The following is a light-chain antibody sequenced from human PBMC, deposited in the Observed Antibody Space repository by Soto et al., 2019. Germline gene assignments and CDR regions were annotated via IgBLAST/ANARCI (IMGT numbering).Light chain of an antibody. CDR3: ISYAGSNNYYV. Sequence: QSALTQPPSASGSPGQSVTISCTGTSSDVGGYNSVSWYQHHPGKAPKLMIYEVSQRPSGVPDRFSGSKSGNTASLTVSGLQAEDEAEYYCISYAGSNNYYVFGTGTKLTVL. CDR1: SSDVGGYNS. J-gene: IGLJ1*01. CDR2: EVS. V-gene: IGLV2-8*01.